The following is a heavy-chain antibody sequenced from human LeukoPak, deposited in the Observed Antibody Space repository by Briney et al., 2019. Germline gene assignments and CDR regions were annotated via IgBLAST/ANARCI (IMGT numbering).Heavy chain of an antibody. CDR2: IDPTDSYI. D-gene: IGHD7-27*01. CDR3: ASAKLGTRTLDY. CDR1: GYRFTSYW. V-gene: IGHV5-10-1*01. J-gene: IGHJ4*02. Sequence: GESLKISCKSSGYRFTSYWITWVRQMPGKGLEWMGTIDPTDSYINYSPSFQGHVTISADKSISTAYLQWSSLKASDTATYYCASAKLGTRTLDYWGQGTLVTVSS.